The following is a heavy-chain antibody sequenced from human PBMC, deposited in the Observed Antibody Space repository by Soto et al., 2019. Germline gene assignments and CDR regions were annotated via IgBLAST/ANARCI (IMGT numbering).Heavy chain of an antibody. CDR3: AKVLSVTTIFGVVTGAFDI. Sequence: GGSLRLSCAASGFTFSSYAMSWVRQAPGKGLEWVSAISGSGGSTYYADSVKGRFTISRDNSKNTLYLQMNSLRAEDTAVYYCAKVLSVTTIFGVVTGAFDIWGQGTMVTVSS. D-gene: IGHD3-3*01. CDR2: ISGSGGST. CDR1: GFTFSSYA. V-gene: IGHV3-23*01. J-gene: IGHJ3*02.